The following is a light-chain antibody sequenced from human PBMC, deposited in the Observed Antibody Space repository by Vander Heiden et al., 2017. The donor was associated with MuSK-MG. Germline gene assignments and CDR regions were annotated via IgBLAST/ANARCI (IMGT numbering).Light chain of an antibody. CDR2: AAS. CDR3: QQDNSYPFT. V-gene: IGKV1-16*02. CDR1: QDISNY. Sequence: SDMSQAPSSLSASVGDRVSITCQAIQDISNYLAWFQQTPGKAPKSLLYAASNLQSGVPSKFNGSGSATDFTLTISSLQPADFATSSCQQDNSYPFTFGHGTIVDIK. J-gene: IGKJ3*01.